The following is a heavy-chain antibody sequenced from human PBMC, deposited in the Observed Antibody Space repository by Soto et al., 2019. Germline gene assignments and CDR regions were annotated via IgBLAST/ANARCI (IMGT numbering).Heavy chain of an antibody. V-gene: IGHV1-2*02. CDR2: INPKSGGT. CDR3: AKAQFGSSTWYYYGMDV. D-gene: IGHD6-13*01. CDR1: GYTFTDYF. J-gene: IGHJ6*02. Sequence: ASVKVSCKASGYTFTDYFMYWVRQAPGQGLEWMGWINPKSGGTNYAQKFQDRVNMARDTSINTAYMELSRLRSDETAMYYCAKAQFGSSTWYYYGMDVWGQGTTVTVSS.